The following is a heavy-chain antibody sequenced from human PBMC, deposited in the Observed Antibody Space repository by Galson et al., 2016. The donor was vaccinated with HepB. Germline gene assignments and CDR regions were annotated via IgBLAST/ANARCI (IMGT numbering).Heavy chain of an antibody. D-gene: IGHD5-24*01. CDR1: GYTFTSYG. CDR2: ISGYNTNK. V-gene: IGHV1-18*04. J-gene: IGHJ6*02. Sequence: SVKVSCKASGYTFTSYGISWVRQAPGQGLEWMGWISGYNTNKNYAQKFQGRVTMTIETSTSTAYMELRSLRSDDTAVYYCARVEIAMGDFYYGMDAWGQGTTVTVSS. CDR3: ARVEIAMGDFYYGMDA.